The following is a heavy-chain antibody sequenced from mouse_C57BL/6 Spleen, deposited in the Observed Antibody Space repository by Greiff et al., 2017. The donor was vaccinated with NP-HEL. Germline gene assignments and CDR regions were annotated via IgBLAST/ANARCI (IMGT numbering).Heavy chain of an antibody. CDR2: ISNGGGST. Sequence: DVQLVESGGGLVQPGGSLKLSCAASGFTFSDYYMYWVRQTPEKRLEWVAYISNGGGSTYYPDTVQGRFTISRDNAKNTLYLQMSRLKSENTAMYYCARRGGSYGGWYFEVWGTGTTVTVSS. CDR1: GFTFSDYY. J-gene: IGHJ1*03. D-gene: IGHD1-1*02. CDR3: ARRGGSYGGWYFEV. V-gene: IGHV5-12*01.